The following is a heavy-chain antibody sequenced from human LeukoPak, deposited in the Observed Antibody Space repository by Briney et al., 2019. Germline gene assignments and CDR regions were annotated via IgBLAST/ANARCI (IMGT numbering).Heavy chain of an antibody. V-gene: IGHV4-59*08. D-gene: IGHD4-23*01. CDR2: IYYTVTT. CDR1: GGSISSYY. J-gene: IGHJ4*02. Sequence: PSETLSLTCTVSGGSISSYYWSWIRQPPGKGLEWVGFIYYTVTTNYNPSLKSRVTMSVDTTKNQFSLQLSSVTAADTAVYYCARHTTYGGNSGFEYWGQGTLVTVAS. CDR3: ARHTTYGGNSGFEY.